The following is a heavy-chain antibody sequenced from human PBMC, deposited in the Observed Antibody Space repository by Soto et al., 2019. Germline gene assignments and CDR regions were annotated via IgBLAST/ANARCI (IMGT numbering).Heavy chain of an antibody. CDR1: GFTFSTYA. J-gene: IGHJ6*02. D-gene: IGHD2-15*01. CDR2: VSGSGHST. CDR3: AKAYCSGGRCYSGYYYALDV. Sequence: EVHLLESGGGLVQSGGSLRLSCAASGFTFSTYAMTWVRQAPGKGLEWVSSVSGSGHSTYYADSVRGRFTISRDNLKSTMYLRMNSLRAEDTALYYCAKAYCSGGRCYSGYYYALDVWGQGTTVTVSS. V-gene: IGHV3-23*01.